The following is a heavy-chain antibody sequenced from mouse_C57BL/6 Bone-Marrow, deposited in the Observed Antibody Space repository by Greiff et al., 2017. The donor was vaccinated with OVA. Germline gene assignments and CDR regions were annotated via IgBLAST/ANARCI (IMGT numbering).Heavy chain of an antibody. Sequence: EVQLQQSGAELVRPGASVKLSCTASGFNIKDDYMHWVKQRPEQGLEWIGWIDPENGDTEYASKFQGKATITADTSSNTAYLQLSSLTSEDTAVYYCTTFMVYWYFDVWGTGTTVTVSS. J-gene: IGHJ1*03. CDR3: TTFMVYWYFDV. V-gene: IGHV14-4*01. CDR1: GFNIKDDY. D-gene: IGHD2-2*01. CDR2: IDPENGDT.